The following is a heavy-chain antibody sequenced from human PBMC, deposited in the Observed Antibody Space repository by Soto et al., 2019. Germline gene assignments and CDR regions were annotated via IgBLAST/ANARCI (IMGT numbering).Heavy chain of an antibody. D-gene: IGHD6-13*01. CDR2: INHSGST. Sequence: PSDTLSLTCAVYGGSFSGYYWSWIRQPPGKGLEWIGEINHSGSTNYNPSLKSRVTISVDTSKNQFSLKLSSVTAADTAVYYCASRGVAAAGNNWFDPWGQGTLVTVSS. V-gene: IGHV4-34*01. CDR1: GGSFSGYY. CDR3: ASRGVAAAGNNWFDP. J-gene: IGHJ5*02.